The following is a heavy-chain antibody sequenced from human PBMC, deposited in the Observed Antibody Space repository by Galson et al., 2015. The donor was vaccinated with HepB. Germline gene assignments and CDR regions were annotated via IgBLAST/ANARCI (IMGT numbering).Heavy chain of an antibody. CDR3: ARAPDKTYDILTGYANGGLDFDY. V-gene: IGHV4-39*01. CDR2: IYYSGST. Sequence: LTCTVSGDSISSSSYYWGWIRQPPGKGLEWIGSIYYSGSTYYNPSLKSRVTISVDTSKNQFSLKLSSVTAADTAVYYCARAPDKTYDILTGYANGGLDFDYWGQGTPVTVSS. CDR1: GDSISSSSYY. J-gene: IGHJ4*02. D-gene: IGHD3-9*01.